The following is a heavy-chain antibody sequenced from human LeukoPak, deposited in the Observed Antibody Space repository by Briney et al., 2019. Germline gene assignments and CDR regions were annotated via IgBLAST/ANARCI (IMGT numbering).Heavy chain of an antibody. CDR1: GFTFDDYA. D-gene: IGHD3-16*02. J-gene: IGHJ6*03. Sequence: GGSLRLSCAASGFTFDDYAMHWVRQAPGRGLVWVSRINSDGSTTNYADSVKGRFTISRDNVKNTVDLQMNSLRAEDTTVYYCTRSSRYDSLNMDVWGKGTTVTVSS. CDR3: TRSSRYDSLNMDV. CDR2: INSDGSTT. V-gene: IGHV3-74*01.